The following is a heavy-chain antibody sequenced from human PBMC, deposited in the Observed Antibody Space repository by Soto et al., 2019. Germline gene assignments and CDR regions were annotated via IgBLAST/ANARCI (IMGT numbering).Heavy chain of an antibody. CDR2: INHSGST. V-gene: IGHV4-34*01. CDR1: GGSFSGYY. Sequence: PSETLSLTCAVYGGSFSGYYWSWIRQPPGKGLEWIGEINHSGSTNYNPSLKSRVTISVDTSKNQFSLKLSSVTAADTAVYYCARLVSKQWLAINWFDPWGQGTLVTVSS. J-gene: IGHJ5*02. D-gene: IGHD6-19*01. CDR3: ARLVSKQWLAINWFDP.